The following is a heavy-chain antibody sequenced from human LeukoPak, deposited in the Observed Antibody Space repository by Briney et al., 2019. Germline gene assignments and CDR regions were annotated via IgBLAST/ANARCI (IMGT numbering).Heavy chain of an antibody. J-gene: IGHJ4*02. CDR3: ARGLHSMSGDGLFHFDS. Sequence: QPGGSLRLSCAASGFTFSSYAMSWVRQAPGKGLEWVSAISGSGGSTYYADSVKGRFTISRDNSKNTLYLQMNSLRPDDTAVYYCARGLHSMSGDGLFHFDSWGQGTLVTVSS. D-gene: IGHD3-3*02. V-gene: IGHV3-23*01. CDR2: ISGSGGST. CDR1: GFTFSSYA.